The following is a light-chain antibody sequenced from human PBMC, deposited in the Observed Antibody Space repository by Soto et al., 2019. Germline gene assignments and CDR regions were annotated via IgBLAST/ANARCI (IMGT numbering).Light chain of an antibody. V-gene: IGKV2-28*01. CDR1: QRLLHSIGYNY. CDR2: LSS. J-gene: IGKJ2*01. Sequence: DIVMTQSPLSLPVTPGEPASISCRSSQRLLHSIGYNYLDWYLQKPGQSPQLLIYLSSNRAPGVPDRFSGSGSGTNFTLKISRVEAEDVGVYYCMQALQTPYTFGQGTKLEI. CDR3: MQALQTPYT.